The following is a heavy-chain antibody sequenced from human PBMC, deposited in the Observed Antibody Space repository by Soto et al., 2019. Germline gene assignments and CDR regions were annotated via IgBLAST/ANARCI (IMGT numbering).Heavy chain of an antibody. CDR1: GGTFSSYA. CDR3: ARGGRNSYYYYGMDV. CDR2: IIPIFGTA. J-gene: IGHJ6*02. D-gene: IGHD1-1*01. V-gene: IGHV1-69*12. Sequence: QVQLVQSGAEVKKPGSSVKVSCKASGGTFSSYAISWVRQAPGQGLEWMGGIIPIFGTANYAQKLQGRVTNTEDESTSTAYMERSSLRSEDTAVYYCARGGRNSYYYYGMDVWGQGATVAVSS.